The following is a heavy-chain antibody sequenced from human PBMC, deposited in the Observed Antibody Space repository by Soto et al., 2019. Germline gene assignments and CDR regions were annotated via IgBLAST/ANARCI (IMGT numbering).Heavy chain of an antibody. D-gene: IGHD3-22*01. V-gene: IGHV1-2*02. Sequence: ASVKVSCKASGGTFSSYAISWVRQAPGQGLEWMGWINPNSGGTNYAQKFQGRVTMTRDTSISTAYMELSRLRSDDTAVYSCARVKTSGYYAYFQHWGQGTLGIVSS. CDR2: INPNSGGT. J-gene: IGHJ1*01. CDR3: ARVKTSGYYAYFQH. CDR1: GGTFSSYA.